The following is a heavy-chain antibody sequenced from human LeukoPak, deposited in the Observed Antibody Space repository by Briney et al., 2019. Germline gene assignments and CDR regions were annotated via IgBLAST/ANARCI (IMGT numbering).Heavy chain of an antibody. CDR2: IYHSGAA. J-gene: IGHJ4*02. CDR1: GFTFDDYG. Sequence: LRLSCAASGFTFDDYGMSWVRQAPGKGLEWVGYIYHSGAAYHNPSLKSRLALSVDTSNNQFSLRLRSVTAADTAVYYCVRGVGGEYFYFDRWGQGALVTVSA. V-gene: IGHV4-30-4*07. D-gene: IGHD1-26*01. CDR3: VRGVGGEYFYFDR.